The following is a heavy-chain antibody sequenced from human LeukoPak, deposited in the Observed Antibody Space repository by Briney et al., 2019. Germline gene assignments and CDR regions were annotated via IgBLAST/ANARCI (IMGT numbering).Heavy chain of an antibody. CDR3: ARGQVTSVTRLAAFDI. CDR1: GFTLSSYS. CDR2: ISSSSIYI. D-gene: IGHD4-17*01. Sequence: AGGSLRLSCAASGFTLSSYSMNWVRQAPGKGLEWVSSISSSSIYIYYADSVKGRFTISRDDAKNSLYLQMNTLGAQDTAVYYCARGQVTSVTRLAAFDIWGQGTLVTVSS. V-gene: IGHV3-21*01. J-gene: IGHJ3*02.